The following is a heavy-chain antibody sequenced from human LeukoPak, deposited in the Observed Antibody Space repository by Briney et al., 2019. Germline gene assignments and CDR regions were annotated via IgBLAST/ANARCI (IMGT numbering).Heavy chain of an antibody. CDR1: GGTFSSYA. V-gene: IGHV1-69*04. CDR3: ARDLLAAAGIYYYYGMDV. Sequence: SVKVSCKASGGTFSSYAISWVRQAPGQGLEWMGRIIPILGIANYAQEFQGRVTITADKSTSTAYMELSSLRSEDTAVYYCARDLLAAAGIYYYYGMDVWGQGTTVTVSS. CDR2: IIPILGIA. J-gene: IGHJ6*02. D-gene: IGHD6-13*01.